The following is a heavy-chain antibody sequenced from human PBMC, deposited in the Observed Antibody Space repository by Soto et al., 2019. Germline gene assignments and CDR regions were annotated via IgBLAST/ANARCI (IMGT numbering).Heavy chain of an antibody. Sequence: GESLKISCKGSGYSFTSYWIGWARQMSGKGLEWMGIIYPGDSDTRYSPSFQGQVTISVDKSISTAYLQWSSLKASDTAMYYWARAMVRGKNYYGMDVWGQGTTVTVSS. V-gene: IGHV5-51*01. J-gene: IGHJ6*02. D-gene: IGHD3-10*01. CDR3: ARAMVRGKNYYGMDV. CDR2: IYPGDSDT. CDR1: GYSFTSYW.